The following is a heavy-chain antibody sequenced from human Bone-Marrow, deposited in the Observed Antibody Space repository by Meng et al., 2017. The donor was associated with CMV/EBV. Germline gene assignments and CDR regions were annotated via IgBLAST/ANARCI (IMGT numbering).Heavy chain of an antibody. J-gene: IGHJ6*01. V-gene: IGHV1-2*02. CDR1: GYTFTGYY. CDR3: ARVGDYDYYYYGMDV. CDR2: INPNSGGT. Sequence: ASVKVSCKASGYTFTGYYMHWVRQAPGQGLEWMGWINPNSGGTNYAQKFQGRVTMTRDTSISTAYMELSRLRSDDTAVYYCARVGDYDYYYYGMDVWGQGTTVTGSS. D-gene: IGHD4-17*01.